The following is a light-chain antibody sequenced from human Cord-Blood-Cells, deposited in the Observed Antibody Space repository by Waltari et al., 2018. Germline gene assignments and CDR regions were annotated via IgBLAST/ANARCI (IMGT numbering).Light chain of an antibody. J-gene: IGLJ1*01. Sequence: QSALTQPRSVSGSPGQSVTISCTGTSSDVGGYNYVPLYQQHPGKAPKLMIYDVSKRPSGVPDLFSGSKSGNTASLTISGLQAEDEADYYCCSYAGSYTYVFGTGTKVTVL. CDR2: DVS. CDR1: SSDVGGYNY. CDR3: CSYAGSYTYV. V-gene: IGLV2-11*01.